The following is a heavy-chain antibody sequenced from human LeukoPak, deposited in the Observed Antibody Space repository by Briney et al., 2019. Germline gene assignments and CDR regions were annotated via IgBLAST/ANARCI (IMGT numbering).Heavy chain of an antibody. CDR3: ARRGVVVVPAAPGFWARVPSQFDY. Sequence: PGGSLRLSCAASGFTFSDYYMSWIRQAPGKGLEWVSYISSSGSTIYYADSVKGRFTISRDSAKNSLYLQMNSLRAEDTAVYYCARRGVVVVPAAPGFWARVPSQFDYWGQGTLVTVSS. V-gene: IGHV3-11*01. CDR2: ISSSGSTI. D-gene: IGHD2-2*01. J-gene: IGHJ4*02. CDR1: GFTFSDYY.